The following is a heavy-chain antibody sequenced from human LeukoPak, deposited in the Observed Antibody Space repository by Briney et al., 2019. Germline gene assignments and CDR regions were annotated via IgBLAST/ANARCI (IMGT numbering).Heavy chain of an antibody. Sequence: PSETLSLTCTVSGGPISSYYWSWIRQPPGKGLEWIGYIYYSGSTNYNPSLKSRVTISVDTSKNQFSLKLSSVTAADTAVYYCAGVYYYGSGSYFYWGQGTLVTVSS. J-gene: IGHJ4*02. V-gene: IGHV4-59*01. CDR1: GGPISSYY. CDR3: AGVYYYGSGSYFY. CDR2: IYYSGST. D-gene: IGHD3-10*01.